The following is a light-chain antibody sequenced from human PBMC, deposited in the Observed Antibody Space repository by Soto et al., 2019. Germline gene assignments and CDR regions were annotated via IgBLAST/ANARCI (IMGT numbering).Light chain of an antibody. J-gene: IGLJ2*01. Sequence: QSALTQPRSVSGSPGQSVTISCTGTSSDVGASNYVSWHQQHPGKAPKLVIYDVTQRPSGVPDRFSASKSGITASLTISGLQAEDEADYYCCSYAAGDSFKFGGGTKVTVL. V-gene: IGLV2-11*01. CDR1: SSDVGASNY. CDR3: CSYAAGDSFK. CDR2: DVT.